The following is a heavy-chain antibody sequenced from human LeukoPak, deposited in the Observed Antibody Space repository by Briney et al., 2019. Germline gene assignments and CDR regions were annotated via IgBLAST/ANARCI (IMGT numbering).Heavy chain of an antibody. CDR3: ARGVVTTSGYLDF. V-gene: IGHV1-46*01. CDR2: INPSGGST. D-gene: IGHD2-21*02. Sequence: ASVKVSCKASGYTFTNYYMHWVRQAPGQGLEWMGIINPSGGSTKYAQTFQGRVTMTTDPSTNTVYMDLSSLRSEDTAVYCCARGVVTTSGYLDFWGQGTLVTVSS. J-gene: IGHJ4*02. CDR1: GYTFTNYY.